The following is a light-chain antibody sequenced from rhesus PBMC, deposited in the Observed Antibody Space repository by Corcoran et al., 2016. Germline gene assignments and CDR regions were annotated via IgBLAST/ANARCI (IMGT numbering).Light chain of an antibody. V-gene: IGKV1-38*01. CDR2: DAS. CDR3: HQRNTFPFT. CDR1: QGISSY. Sequence: DIQLTQSPSSLSASVGDRVTITCRASQGISSYLAWYQQKSGKAPKLLIFDASSWQSGGPSRFSGSGSGIEFTLPISRLQPYDFATYSCHQRNTFPFTFGPGTKLDIK. J-gene: IGKJ3*01.